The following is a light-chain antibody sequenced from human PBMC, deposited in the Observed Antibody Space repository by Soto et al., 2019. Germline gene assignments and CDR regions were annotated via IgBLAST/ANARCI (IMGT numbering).Light chain of an antibody. CDR2: EGS. V-gene: IGLV2-23*01. Sequence: QSVLTQPASVSGSPGQSITISCTGTSSDVGSYNPVSWYQQHPGKAPKLMIYEGSKRPSGVSNRFSGSKSGNTASLTISGLQAEDEADYYCCSYAGSYVFGTGTKVTVL. J-gene: IGLJ1*01. CDR1: SSDVGSYNP. CDR3: CSYAGSYV.